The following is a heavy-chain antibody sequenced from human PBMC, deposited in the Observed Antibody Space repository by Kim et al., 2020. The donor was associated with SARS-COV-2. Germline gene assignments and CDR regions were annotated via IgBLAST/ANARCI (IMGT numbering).Heavy chain of an antibody. D-gene: IGHD2-15*01. CDR1: GGSISSSSYY. Sequence: SETLSLTCTVSGGSISSSSYYWGWIRQPPGKGLEWIGSIYYSGRTYYNPSLKSRVTISVDTSKNQFSLKQSSVTAADTAVYYCARQARRGHIVARHDWFDPWGQGTLVTVSS. CDR2: IYYSGRT. CDR3: ARQARRGHIVARHDWFDP. V-gene: IGHV4-39*01. J-gene: IGHJ5*02.